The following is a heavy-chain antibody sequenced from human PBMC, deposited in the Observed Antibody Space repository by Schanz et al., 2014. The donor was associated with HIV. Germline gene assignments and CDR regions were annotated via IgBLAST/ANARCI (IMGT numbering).Heavy chain of an antibody. CDR2: IFGRGGTT. CDR3: TRDEYRDV. D-gene: IGHD4-4*01. Sequence: QLQLQESGPALVKPSETLSLTCTVSGGSISNTYWSWFRQPAGKGLEWIGRIFGRGGTTNYNPSLRSQIPISGDPTKNEVSLKRTSVTAADTAVYWCTRDEYRDVWGQGAKVTVSS. V-gene: IGHV4-4*07. J-gene: IGHJ3*01. CDR1: GGSISNTY.